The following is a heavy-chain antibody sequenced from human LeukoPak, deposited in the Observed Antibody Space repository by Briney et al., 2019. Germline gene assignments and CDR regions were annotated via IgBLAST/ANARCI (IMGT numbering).Heavy chain of an antibody. V-gene: IGHV4-38-2*02. Sequence: SETLSLTCTVSGYSISSGYYWGWIRQPPGKGLEWIGSIYHSGSTYYNPSLKSRVTILVDTSKNQFSLKLSSVTAADTAVYYCARDGGYFDYWGQGTLVTVSS. CDR2: IYHSGST. CDR3: ARDGGYFDY. D-gene: IGHD3-16*01. CDR1: GYSISSGYY. J-gene: IGHJ4*02.